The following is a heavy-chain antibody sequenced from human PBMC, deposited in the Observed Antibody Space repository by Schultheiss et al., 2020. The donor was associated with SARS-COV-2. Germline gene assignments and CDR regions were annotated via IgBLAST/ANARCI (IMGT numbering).Heavy chain of an antibody. J-gene: IGHJ5*02. V-gene: IGHV4-59*10. D-gene: IGHD3-3*01. Sequence: SETLSLTCAVYGGSFSGYYWSWIRQPAGKGLEWIGRIYTSGSTYYNPSLKSRVTISVDTSKNQFSLRLSSVTAADTAVYYCARGGTIFGVVSWFDPWGQGTLVTVSS. CDR1: GGSFSGYY. CDR2: IYTSGST. CDR3: ARGGTIFGVVSWFDP.